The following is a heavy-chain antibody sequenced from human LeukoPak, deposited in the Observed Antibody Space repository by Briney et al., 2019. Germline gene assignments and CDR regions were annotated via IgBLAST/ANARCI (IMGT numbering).Heavy chain of an antibody. CDR2: IYYSGST. V-gene: IGHV4-39*01. J-gene: IGHJ6*02. Sequence: SETLSLTCTVSGGSISSSSYYWGWIRQPPGKGLEWIGSIYYSGSTYYNPSLKSRVTISVDTSKNQFSLKLSSVTAADTAVYYCARLLRYLDYYYYYGMDVWGQGTTVTVSS. CDR1: GGSISSSSYY. CDR3: ARLLRYLDYYYYYGMDV. D-gene: IGHD3-9*01.